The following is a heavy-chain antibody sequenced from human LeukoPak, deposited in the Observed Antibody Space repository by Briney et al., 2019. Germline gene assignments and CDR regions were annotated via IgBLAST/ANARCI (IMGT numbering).Heavy chain of an antibody. V-gene: IGHV4-59*13. J-gene: IGHJ3*02. CDR2: CHYSGNT. CDR1: DGSISSNY. CDR3: ARSASSTSRSAFDI. Sequence: NSSETLSLTCAISDGSISSNYWSWIRQPPGKGLEWIGYCHYSGNTNYNPSLKSRATISVDMSKNQFSLTLNSVTAADTAVYYCARSASSTSRSAFDIWGQGTRVTASS.